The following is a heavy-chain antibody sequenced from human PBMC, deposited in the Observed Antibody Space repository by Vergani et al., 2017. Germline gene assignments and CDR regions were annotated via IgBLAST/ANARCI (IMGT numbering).Heavy chain of an antibody. CDR1: GGSFSGYY. CDR2: IYYSWST. J-gene: IGHJ5*02. Sequence: QVQLQQWGAGLLKPSETLSLTCAVSGGSFSGYYWSWIRQPPGKGLEWIGYIYYSWSTNYNPSLKSRVTISVDTSKNQFSLKLSSVTAADTAVCYCARVDLNWFDPWGQGTLVTVSS. V-gene: IGHV4-34*11. D-gene: IGHD3-9*01. CDR3: ARVDLNWFDP.